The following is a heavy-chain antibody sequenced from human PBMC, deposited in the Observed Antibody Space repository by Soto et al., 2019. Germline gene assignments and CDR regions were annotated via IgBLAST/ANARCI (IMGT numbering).Heavy chain of an antibody. J-gene: IGHJ4*02. CDR2: IYYSGNT. CDR3: ARRWGYTFDY. CDR1: GGSISSSSYY. D-gene: IGHD5-12*01. Sequence: PSETLSLTCTVSGGSISSSSYYWGWIRQPPGKGLEWIGSIYYSGNTYYNPSLKSRVTISVDTAKNQFSLKLSSVTAADTAVYYCARRWGYTFDYWGQGTLVTVSS. V-gene: IGHV4-39*01.